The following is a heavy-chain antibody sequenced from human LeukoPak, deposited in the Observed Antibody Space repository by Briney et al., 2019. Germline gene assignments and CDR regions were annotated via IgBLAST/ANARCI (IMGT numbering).Heavy chain of an antibody. V-gene: IGHV3-9*01. CDR2: ISWNSGSI. CDR3: AGGSGWYILGNWFDH. Sequence: GGSLRLSCAASGFTFDDYAMHWVRQAPGKGLEWVSGISWNSGSIGYADSVKGRFTISRDNAKNSLYLQMNSLRAEDTALYYCAGGSGWYILGNWFDHWGQGTLVTVSS. CDR1: GFTFDDYA. D-gene: IGHD6-19*01. J-gene: IGHJ5*02.